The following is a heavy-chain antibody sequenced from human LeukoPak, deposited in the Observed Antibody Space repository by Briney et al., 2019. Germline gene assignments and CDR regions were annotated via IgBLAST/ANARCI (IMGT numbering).Heavy chain of an antibody. CDR3: ASPAITTSVEIY. CDR2: ISYDGSNK. V-gene: IGHV3-30*01. D-gene: IGHD3-22*01. Sequence: GRSLRLSCAASGFTFSSYAMHWVRQAPGKGLEWVAVISYDGSNKYYADSVKGRFTISRDNSKNTLYLQMNSLRAEDTAVYYCASPAITTSVEIYWGQGTLVTVSS. CDR1: GFTFSSYA. J-gene: IGHJ4*02.